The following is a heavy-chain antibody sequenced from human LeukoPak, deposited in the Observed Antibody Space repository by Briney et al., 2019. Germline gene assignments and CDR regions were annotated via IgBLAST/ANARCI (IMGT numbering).Heavy chain of an antibody. J-gene: IGHJ6*02. D-gene: IGHD3-9*01. CDR2: INPSGGST. CDR1: GYTFTSYY. V-gene: IGHV1-46*01. Sequence: GGSVTVSCKASGYTFTSYYMHWVRQAPGQGLEWMGIINPSGGSTSYAHNFQATLTLSRSPSTSTVYMALSSLRSEDPAVYYCARVRLEYYDILTGYYRGVYGMDVWGQGTTVTVSS. CDR3: ARVRLEYYDILTGYYRGVYGMDV.